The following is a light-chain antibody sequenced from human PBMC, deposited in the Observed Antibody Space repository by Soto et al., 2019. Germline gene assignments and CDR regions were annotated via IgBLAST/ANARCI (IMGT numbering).Light chain of an antibody. V-gene: IGKV1-5*01. CDR1: QSISSW. J-gene: IGKJ1*01. CDR3: QQYNSYSRT. Sequence: DIQMTQSPSTLSASVGDRVTITCRASQSISSWLARYQPKPGKAPKVLIYDASSLEYGVPSRFSGSGSGTEFTLTIRSLQPDDFATDYCQQYNSYSRTFGQGTKVDIK. CDR2: DAS.